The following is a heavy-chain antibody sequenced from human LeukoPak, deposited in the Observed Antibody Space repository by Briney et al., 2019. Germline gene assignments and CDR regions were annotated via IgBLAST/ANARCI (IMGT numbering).Heavy chain of an antibody. CDR1: GYTFTGYY. J-gene: IGHJ4*02. CDR2: INPNSGGT. V-gene: IGHV1-2*02. Sequence: ASVKVSCKASGYTFTGYYMHWVRQAPGQGFEWMGWINPNSGGTNYAQKFQGRVTMTRNTSISTAYMELSSLRSEDTAVYYCGSRAKYYYDLWGQGTLVTVSS. D-gene: IGHD6-6*01. CDR3: GSRAKYYYDL.